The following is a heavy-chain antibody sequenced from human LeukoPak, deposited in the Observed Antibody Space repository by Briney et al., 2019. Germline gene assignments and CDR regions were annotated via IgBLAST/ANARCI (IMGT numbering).Heavy chain of an antibody. D-gene: IGHD3-22*01. V-gene: IGHV4-38-2*01. Sequence: PSETLSLTCAVSGYSISSGYYWDWIRQPPGKGLEGIGTIYYSGRTYYSPSLKSRVTMSVDPSNNQFSLNLRSVTAADTALYYCATRRYYDGSGYLEWGQGTLLSVSS. CDR3: ATRRYYDGSGYLE. J-gene: IGHJ1*01. CDR2: IYYSGRT. CDR1: GYSISSGYY.